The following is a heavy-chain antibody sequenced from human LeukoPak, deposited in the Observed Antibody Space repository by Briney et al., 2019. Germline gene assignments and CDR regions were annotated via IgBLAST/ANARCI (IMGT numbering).Heavy chain of an antibody. CDR3: ARDYCGGDCYPDY. CDR2: ISSSSSYI. CDR1: GFTFSSYS. V-gene: IGHV3-21*01. Sequence: GGSLRLSCAASGFTFSSYSMNWVRQAPGKGLEWVSSISSSSSYIYYADSVKGRFAISRDNAKNSLYLQMNSLRAEDTAVYYCARDYCGGDCYPDYWGQGTLVTVSS. D-gene: IGHD2-21*02. J-gene: IGHJ4*02.